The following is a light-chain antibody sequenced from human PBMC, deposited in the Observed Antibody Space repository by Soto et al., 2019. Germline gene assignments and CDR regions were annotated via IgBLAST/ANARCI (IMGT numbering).Light chain of an antibody. V-gene: IGKV1-39*01. J-gene: IGKJ2*01. CDR3: QQTFSPPYT. CDR1: QSISNS. CDR2: VAS. Sequence: DIQMTQSLSSLSASVGDTVTITCRASQSISNSLSWYQQKPGKAPKFLIYVASTLQRGVPSRFSGSGSGTDFTLTISSLQPDDVATYYCQQTFSPPYTFGRGTKVEIK.